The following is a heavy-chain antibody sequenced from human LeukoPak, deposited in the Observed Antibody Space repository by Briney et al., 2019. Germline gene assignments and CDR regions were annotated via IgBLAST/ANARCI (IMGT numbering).Heavy chain of an antibody. CDR3: AKVLGGLWPGIDY. CDR1: GFTFSTHS. V-gene: IGHV3-74*01. CDR2: INSDGSST. Sequence: PGGSLRLSCTASGFTFSTHSMHWVRQAPGKGPVWVSRINSDGSSTRYADSVTGRFTISRDNAKNTVYLQMNSLRAEDTAAYYCAKVLGGLWPGIDYWGQGTVVTVSS. D-gene: IGHD2-15*01. J-gene: IGHJ4*02.